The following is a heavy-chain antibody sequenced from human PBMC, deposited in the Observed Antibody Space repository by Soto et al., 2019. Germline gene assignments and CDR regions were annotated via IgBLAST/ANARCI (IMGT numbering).Heavy chain of an antibody. J-gene: IGHJ4*02. CDR1: GFTFSDYY. D-gene: IGHD6-19*01. CDR2: ISSSSSYT. V-gene: IGHV3-11*05. CDR3: AREVNGSGWYNVDY. Sequence: QVQLVESGGGLVKPGGSLRLSCAASGFTFSDYYMSWIRQAPGKGLEWVSYISSSSSYTNYADSVKGRFTISRDNAKNALYLQMNSLRAEDTAVYYCAREVNGSGWYNVDYWGQGNLVTVSS.